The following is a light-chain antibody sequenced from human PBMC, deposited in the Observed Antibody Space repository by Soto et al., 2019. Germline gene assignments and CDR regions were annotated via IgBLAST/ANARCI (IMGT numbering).Light chain of an antibody. J-gene: IGLJ1*01. Sequence: QSVLTQPPSASGSPGQSVTIPCTGTSSDVGGYNYVSWYQQHPGKAPKLMIYEVSKRPSGVPDRFSGSKSGNTASLTVSGLQAEDEADYYCNSYAGSNVYVFGTGTKVTVL. CDR3: NSYAGSNVYV. CDR2: EVS. V-gene: IGLV2-8*01. CDR1: SSDVGGYNY.